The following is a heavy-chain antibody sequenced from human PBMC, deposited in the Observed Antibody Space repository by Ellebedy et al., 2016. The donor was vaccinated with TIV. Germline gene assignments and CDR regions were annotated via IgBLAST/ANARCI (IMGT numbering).Heavy chain of an antibody. Sequence: GESLKISCAASGFPFRNYWMTWVRQAPGKGLEWVSSIRSRSTYVYYAGSVKGRFTISRDNAKNSLSLQMNSLRAEDTAVYYCARDYYDSSGYGPSTTYYMDVWGKGTTVTASS. CDR2: IRSRSTYV. CDR1: GFPFRNYW. D-gene: IGHD3-22*01. CDR3: ARDYYDSSGYGPSTTYYMDV. J-gene: IGHJ6*03. V-gene: IGHV3-21*01.